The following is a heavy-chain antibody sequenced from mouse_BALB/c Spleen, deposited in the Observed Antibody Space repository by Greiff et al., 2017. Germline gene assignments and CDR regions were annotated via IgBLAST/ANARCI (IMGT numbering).Heavy chain of an antibody. D-gene: IGHD2-10*02. V-gene: IGHV5-15*02. CDR3: ARDRGVWTLDY. CDR2: ISNLAYSI. J-gene: IGHJ2*01. CDR1: GFTFSDYG. Sequence: DVMLVESGGGLVQPGGSRKLSCAASGFTFSDYGMAWVRQAPGKGPEWVAFISNLAYSIYYADTVTGRFTISRENAKNTLYLEMSSLRSEDTAMYYCARDRGVWTLDYWGQGTTLTVSS.